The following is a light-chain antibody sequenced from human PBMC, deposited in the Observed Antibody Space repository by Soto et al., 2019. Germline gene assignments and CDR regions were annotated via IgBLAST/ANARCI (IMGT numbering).Light chain of an antibody. CDR1: SSKIGAGYD. CDR2: GNS. Sequence: QSVLTQPASVSGAPGERVTISCPGSSSKIGAGYDVHWYQQLPGTAPKLLIYGNSNRPSGVPDRFSGSKSGTSGSLAITGLQAEDEADYYCQSYDSNLSGSVFGIGTKVPVL. J-gene: IGLJ1*01. V-gene: IGLV1-40*01. CDR3: QSYDSNLSGSV.